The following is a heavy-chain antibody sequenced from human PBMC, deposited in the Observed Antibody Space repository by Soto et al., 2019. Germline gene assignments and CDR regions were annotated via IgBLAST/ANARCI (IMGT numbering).Heavy chain of an antibody. CDR2: ISGTSVYI. V-gene: IGHV3-21*01. CDR3: AREGALEPFSS. Sequence: GGSLRLSCVACGFTFSNYNMNWVRQAPGKGLEWVSHISGTSVYIHYADSVKGRFTISGDNAKNSVYLQMDSLRVEDTAVYYCAREGALEPFSSWGQGALVTVSS. J-gene: IGHJ5*02. CDR1: GFTFSNYN.